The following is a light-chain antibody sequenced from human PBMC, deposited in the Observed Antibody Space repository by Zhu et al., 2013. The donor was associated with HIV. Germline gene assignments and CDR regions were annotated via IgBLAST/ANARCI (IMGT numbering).Light chain of an antibody. CDR1: TSTIGSNY. V-gene: IGLV1-47*01. CDR2: KNN. Sequence: QSVLTQPPSASGTPGQTVTISCSGSTSTIGSNYVYWYQQLPGAAPKLLIYKNNQRPSGVPDRFSGSKSGTSASLAISGLRSEDDADYYCASWDDSLSGGYVFGTGTKVTVL. CDR3: ASWDDSLSGGYV. J-gene: IGLJ1*01.